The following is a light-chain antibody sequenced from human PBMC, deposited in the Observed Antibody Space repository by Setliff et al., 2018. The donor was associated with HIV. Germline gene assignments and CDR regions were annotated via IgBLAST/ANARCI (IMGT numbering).Light chain of an antibody. CDR1: SSDIGGYTY. Sequence: QSVLAQPPSASGSPGQSVTISCTGTSSDIGGYTYVSWYQQHPGKAPKLVIYEVNKRPSGVPDRFSGSKFGNTASLTVSGLQAEDEADYYCSSYAGSNNLVFGGGTKVTVL. J-gene: IGLJ2*01. CDR2: EVN. CDR3: SSYAGSNNLV. V-gene: IGLV2-8*01.